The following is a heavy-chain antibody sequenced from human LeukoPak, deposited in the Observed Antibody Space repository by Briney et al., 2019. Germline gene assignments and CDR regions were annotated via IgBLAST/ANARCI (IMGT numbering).Heavy chain of an antibody. CDR2: IIPIFGTA. V-gene: IGHV1-69*05. CDR3: ARDLYRDSLPVSWFDP. J-gene: IGHJ5*02. Sequence: ASVKVSCKASGGTFSSYAISWVRQAPGQGLEWMGRIIPIFGTANYAQKFQGRVTITTDESTSTAYMELSSLRSEDTAVCYCARDLYRDSLPVSWFDPWGQGTLVTVSS. D-gene: IGHD4-11*01. CDR1: GGTFSSYA.